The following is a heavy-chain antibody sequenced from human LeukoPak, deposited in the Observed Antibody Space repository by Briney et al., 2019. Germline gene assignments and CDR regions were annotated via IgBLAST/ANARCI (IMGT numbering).Heavy chain of an antibody. CDR2: ISRRSTYI. CDR3: ARFGVGNEYGSGSYQD. V-gene: IGHV3-21*01. Sequence: GGSLTLSCAASGFTFSSDSMNWVRQTPGRGLEWVASISRRSTYINYADSVKGRFTISRDNAKNSLHLQMDSLRAEDTAVYYCARFGVGNEYGSGSYQDWGQGTLVTVSS. D-gene: IGHD3-10*01. J-gene: IGHJ4*02. CDR1: GFTFSSDS.